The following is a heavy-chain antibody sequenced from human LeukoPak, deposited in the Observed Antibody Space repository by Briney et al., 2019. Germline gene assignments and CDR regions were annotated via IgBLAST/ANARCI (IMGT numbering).Heavy chain of an antibody. CDR1: GYTLTELS. CDR3: ATGVGQGSGSYYNGNDAFDI. V-gene: IGHV1-24*01. D-gene: IGHD3-10*01. Sequence: ASVRVSCKVSGYTLTELSMHWVRQAPGKGLEWMGGFDPEDGETIYAQKFQGRVTMTEDTSTDTAYMELSILRSEDTAAYYCATGVGQGSGSYYNGNDAFDIWGQGTMVTVSS. CDR2: FDPEDGET. J-gene: IGHJ3*02.